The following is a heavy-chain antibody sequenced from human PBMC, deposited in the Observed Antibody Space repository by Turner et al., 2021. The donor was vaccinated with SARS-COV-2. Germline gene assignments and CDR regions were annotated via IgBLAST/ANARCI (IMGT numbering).Heavy chain of an antibody. J-gene: IGHJ4*02. CDR3: ARDLNSGYGDYTG. CDR2: IIPILGIA. Sequence: QVQLVQSGAEVKKPGPSVKVSCKASGGTFSSYTITWVRQAPGQGLGWMGGIIPILGIANYAQKFQGRVTITADKSTNTAYMELSSLRSEDTAVDYCARDLNSGYGDYTGWGQGTLVTVSS. V-gene: IGHV1-69*10. D-gene: IGHD4-17*01. CDR1: GGTFSSYT.